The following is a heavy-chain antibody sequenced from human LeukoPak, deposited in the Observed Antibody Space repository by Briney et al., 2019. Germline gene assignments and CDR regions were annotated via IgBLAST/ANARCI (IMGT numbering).Heavy chain of an antibody. V-gene: IGHV4-61*01. CDR2: IYNSGST. Sequence: SETPSLTCTVSGGSVSSGSYYWSWIRQPPGKGLEWIGYIYNSGSTNYNPSLKSRVTISEDTSKKQFSLKLSSVTAADTAVYYCARGFPWFGELLYFDYWGQGTLVTVSS. CDR3: ARGFPWFGELLYFDY. CDR1: GGSVSSGSYY. J-gene: IGHJ4*02. D-gene: IGHD3-10*01.